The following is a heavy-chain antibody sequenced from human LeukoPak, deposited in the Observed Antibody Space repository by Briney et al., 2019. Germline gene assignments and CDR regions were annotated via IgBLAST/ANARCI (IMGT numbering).Heavy chain of an antibody. CDR2: IHYSGST. V-gene: IGHV4-31*01. CDR3: ANSRDRIHYAAFDY. J-gene: IGHJ4*02. D-gene: IGHD4-17*01. Sequence: PSETLSLTCTVSGDSINTGGYYWSWIRQLPGKGLEWIGYIHYSGSTYYNPSLNSQVAISFDTSKNQFSLKLRSVTAADTAVYFCANSRDRIHYAAFDYWGQGTLVTVSS. CDR1: GDSINTGGYY.